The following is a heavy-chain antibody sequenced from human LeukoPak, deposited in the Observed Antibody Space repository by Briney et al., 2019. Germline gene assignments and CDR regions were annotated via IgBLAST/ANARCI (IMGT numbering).Heavy chain of an antibody. Sequence: ASVKVSCKASGYTFTSYGISWVRQAPGQGLEWMGWISGYNGHTNYAQKLQGRVTMTTDTSTSTAYMELRSLRSDDTAVYYCARLPAGSGYDRPFDYWGQGTLVTVSS. CDR2: ISGYNGHT. V-gene: IGHV1-18*01. CDR3: ARLPAGSGYDRPFDY. CDR1: GYTFTSYG. D-gene: IGHD5-12*01. J-gene: IGHJ4*02.